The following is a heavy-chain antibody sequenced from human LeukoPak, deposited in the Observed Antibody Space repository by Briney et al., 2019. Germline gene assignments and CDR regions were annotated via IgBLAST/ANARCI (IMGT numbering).Heavy chain of an antibody. D-gene: IGHD3/OR15-3a*01. CDR1: GFTFSNYW. CDR2: IKDDGSMT. J-gene: IGHJ4*02. CDR3: ARDQDWAFDY. V-gene: IGHV3-74*01. Sequence: GGSLRLSCAASGFTFSNYWMHWVRQVPGKGLVWVSRIKDDGSMTDYADSVKGRFATSRDNAKNSLYLQMNTVGADDTAVYYCARDQDWAFDYWGQGTLVTVSS.